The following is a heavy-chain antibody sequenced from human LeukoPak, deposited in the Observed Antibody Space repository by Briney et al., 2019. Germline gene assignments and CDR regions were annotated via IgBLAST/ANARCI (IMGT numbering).Heavy chain of an antibody. Sequence: PGGSLRLSCAASGFTVSSNYMSWVRQAPGKGLEWVGRIKSKTDGGTTDYAAPVKGRFTISRDDSKNTLYLQMNSLKTEDTAVYYCTTDHCLAGTYPDWGQGTLVTVSS. CDR2: IKSKTDGGTT. V-gene: IGHV3-15*01. CDR1: GFTVSSNY. CDR3: TTDHCLAGTYPD. J-gene: IGHJ4*02. D-gene: IGHD6-13*01.